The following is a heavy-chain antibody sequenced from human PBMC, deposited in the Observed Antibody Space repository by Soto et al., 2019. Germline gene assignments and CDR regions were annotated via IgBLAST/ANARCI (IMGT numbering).Heavy chain of an antibody. J-gene: IGHJ4*02. CDR1: GFTVNYNY. D-gene: IGHD6-19*01. Sequence: EVQMVESGGGLVQPGGSLRLSCAASGFTVNYNYMSWVRQAPGKGLEWVSVIYTDDSTYYADSVKGRFTISRDNSKNTLYLQMNRLRAEDTAIYYCARAKPPSYASGWYGFDYWGQGTLVTVSS. CDR2: IYTDDST. CDR3: ARAKPPSYASGWYGFDY. V-gene: IGHV3-66*01.